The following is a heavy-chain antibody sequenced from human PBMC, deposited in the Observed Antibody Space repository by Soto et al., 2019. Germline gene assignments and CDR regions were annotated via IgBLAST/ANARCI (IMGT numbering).Heavy chain of an antibody. CDR2: IIPIFGTA. CDR3: ARTPTSDYYDGSGYLDY. J-gene: IGHJ4*02. Sequence: QVQLVQSGAEVKKPGSSVKVSCKASGGTFSSYAISWVRQAPGQGLEWMGGIIPIFGTANYAQKFQGRVTITADKSTSTAYMELSSLRSEDTAVYYCARTPTSDYYDGSGYLDYWGQGTLVTVSS. V-gene: IGHV1-69*06. D-gene: IGHD3-22*01. CDR1: GGTFSSYA.